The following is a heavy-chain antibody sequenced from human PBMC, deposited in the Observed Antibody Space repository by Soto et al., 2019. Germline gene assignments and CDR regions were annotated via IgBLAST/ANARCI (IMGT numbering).Heavy chain of an antibody. CDR1: GASFSAANYY. J-gene: IGHJ4*02. CDR2: SYYERRT. Sequence: CLTCIVSGASFSAANYYCAWIRPPPGEGLEWIGSSYYERRTYYNASLQSRVTLYVDTTTNHFSLMWTSGTSSYTAVYYYARRSCIVVAPNWGQGTLVTVSS. CDR3: ARRSCIVVAPN. D-gene: IGHD6-19*01. V-gene: IGHV4-39*02.